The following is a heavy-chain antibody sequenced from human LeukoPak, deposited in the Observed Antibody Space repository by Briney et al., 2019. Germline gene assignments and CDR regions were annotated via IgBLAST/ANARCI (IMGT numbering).Heavy chain of an antibody. CDR2: INSDGSST. CDR1: GFTFSSYW. J-gene: IGHJ3*02. D-gene: IGHD3-10*01. V-gene: IGHV3-74*01. CDR3: STGSGHAFDI. Sequence: RAGGSLRLSCAASGFTFSSYWMHWVRQVPGKGQVWVSRINSDGSSTSYADSVKGRFTISRDNAKNTLYVQMNSLRAEDTAVYYCSTGSGHAFDIWGRGTMVTVSS.